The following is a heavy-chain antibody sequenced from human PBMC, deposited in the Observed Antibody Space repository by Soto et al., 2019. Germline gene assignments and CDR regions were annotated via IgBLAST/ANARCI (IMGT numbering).Heavy chain of an antibody. CDR3: ARENYDFWSGYSNAFDI. CDR1: GFTFSSYS. J-gene: IGHJ3*02. D-gene: IGHD3-3*01. Sequence: GGSLRLSCAASGFTFSSYSMNWVRQAPGKGLEWVSSISSSSSYIYYADSVKGRFTISRDNAKNSLYLQMNSLRAEDTAVYYYARENYDFWSGYSNAFDIWGQGTMVTVSS. V-gene: IGHV3-21*01. CDR2: ISSSSSYI.